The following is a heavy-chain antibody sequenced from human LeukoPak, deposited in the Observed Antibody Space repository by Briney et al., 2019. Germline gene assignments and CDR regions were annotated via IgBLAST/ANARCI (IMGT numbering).Heavy chain of an antibody. CDR3: ARGCPAGYRRFYFDY. Sequence: SETLSLTCAVYGGSFSGYYWSWIRQPPGKGLEWIGEINHSGSTNYNPSLKSRVTISVDTSKNQFSLKLSSVTAADTAVYYCARGCPAGYRRFYFDYWGQGTLVTVSS. CDR2: INHSGST. J-gene: IGHJ4*02. CDR1: GGSFSGYY. D-gene: IGHD5-18*01. V-gene: IGHV4-34*01.